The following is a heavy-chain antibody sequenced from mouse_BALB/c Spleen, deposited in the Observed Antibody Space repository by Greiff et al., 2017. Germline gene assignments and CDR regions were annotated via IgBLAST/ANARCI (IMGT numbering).Heavy chain of an antibody. CDR1: GFSLTSYG. CDR2: IWSDGST. D-gene: IGHD4-1*01. Sequence: VKLVESGPDLVAPSQSLSITCTVSGFSLTSYGVHWVRQPPGKGLEWLVVIWSDGSTTYNSALKSRLSISKDNSKSQVFLKMNSLQTDDTAMYYCARHSGSYWYFDVWGAGTTVTVSS. V-gene: IGHV2-6-2*01. J-gene: IGHJ1*01. CDR3: ARHSGSYWYFDV.